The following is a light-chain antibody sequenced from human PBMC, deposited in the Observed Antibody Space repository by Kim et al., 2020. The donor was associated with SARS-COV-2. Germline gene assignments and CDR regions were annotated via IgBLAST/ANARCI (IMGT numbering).Light chain of an antibody. V-gene: IGLV1-51*01. CDR1: SSNIGTNY. CDR2: DST. Sequence: GGKGSFSGTGSSSNIGTNYVSWYQQYPGRAPKLLIYDSTKRPSGVPDRCSGSKSGTSATLGITGLQPGDEADYYCSTWDGRLSAGVFGTGTKVTVL. CDR3: STWDGRLSAGV. J-gene: IGLJ1*01.